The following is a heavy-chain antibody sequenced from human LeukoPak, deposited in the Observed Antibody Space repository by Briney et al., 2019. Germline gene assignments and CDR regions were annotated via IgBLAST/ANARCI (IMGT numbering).Heavy chain of an antibody. J-gene: IGHJ6*03. CDR2: ISGSSSGI. CDR3: ARDTAVTVSYYYYYYMDV. V-gene: IGHV3-48*01. Sequence: GGSLRLSCAASGFTFNNYSMNWVRQAPGKGLEWVSYISGSSSGIYYAGSVKGRFTISRDKAKNSLYLQMNSLRAEDTAVYYCARDTAVTVSYYYYYYMDVWGKGTTVTVSS. CDR1: GFTFNNYS. D-gene: IGHD4-17*01.